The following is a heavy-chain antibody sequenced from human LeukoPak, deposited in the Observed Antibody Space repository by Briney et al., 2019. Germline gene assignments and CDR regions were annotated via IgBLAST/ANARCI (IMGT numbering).Heavy chain of an antibody. D-gene: IGHD2-8*01. CDR3: ARGSNCANGVCYPNYYFHGMDV. Sequence: ASVKVSCKASGYTFNEYYMHWVRQAPGQGLEWMGWINPNSGGTNYAQKFQGRVTMTRDTSITTAYMELSRLRSDDTPVYYCARGSNCANGVCYPNYYFHGMDVWGQGTTVTVSS. CDR2: INPNSGGT. J-gene: IGHJ6*02. CDR1: GYTFNEYY. V-gene: IGHV1-2*02.